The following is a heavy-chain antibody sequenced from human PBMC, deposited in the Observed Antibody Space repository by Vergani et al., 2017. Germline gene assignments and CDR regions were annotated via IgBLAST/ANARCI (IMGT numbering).Heavy chain of an antibody. D-gene: IGHD6-6*01. CDR1: GFTFSNYA. V-gene: IGHV3-23*04. CDR2: ISGSGGST. Sequence: EVQLVESGGGLVQPGGSLRLSCAASGFTFSNYAMAWVRQAPGKGLEWVSAISGSGGSTYYSDSVKGRFTISRDNSKNTLYLQMNSLRAEDTAVYYCASSRSLPPYYYMDVWGKGTTVTVSS. J-gene: IGHJ6*03. CDR3: ASSRSLPPYYYMDV.